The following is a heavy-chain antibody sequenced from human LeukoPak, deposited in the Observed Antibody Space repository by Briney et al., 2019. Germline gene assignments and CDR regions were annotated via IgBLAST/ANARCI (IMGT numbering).Heavy chain of an antibody. Sequence: MASETLSLTCTVSGGSISSYYWSWIRQTPGKGLEWIGYIYYSGSTNYNPSLKSRVTISVDTSKNQFSLKLSSVTAADTAVYYCARHSQQWLANFFDYWGQGTLVTVSS. CDR3: ARHSQQWLANFFDY. D-gene: IGHD6-19*01. V-gene: IGHV4-59*08. CDR2: IYYSGST. CDR1: GGSISSYY. J-gene: IGHJ4*02.